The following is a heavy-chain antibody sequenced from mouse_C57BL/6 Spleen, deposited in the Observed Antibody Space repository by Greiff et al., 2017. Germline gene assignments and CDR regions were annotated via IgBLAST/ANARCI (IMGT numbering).Heavy chain of an antibody. Sequence: QVQLKQPGAELVMPGASVKLSCKASGYTFTSYWMHWVKQRPGQGLEWIGEIDPSDSYTNYNQKFKGKSTLTVDKSSSTAYMQLSSLTSEDSAVYYCARSYGSSYHYWGQGTTLTVSS. CDR3: ARSYGSSYHY. D-gene: IGHD1-1*01. CDR2: IDPSDSYT. CDR1: GYTFTSYW. V-gene: IGHV1-69*01. J-gene: IGHJ2*01.